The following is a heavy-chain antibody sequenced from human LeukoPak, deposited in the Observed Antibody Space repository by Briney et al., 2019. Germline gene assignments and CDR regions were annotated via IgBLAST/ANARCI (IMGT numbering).Heavy chain of an antibody. J-gene: IGHJ5*02. CDR1: GFTFSIYW. CDR2: IKQDGSEK. D-gene: IGHD6-19*01. V-gene: IGHV3-7*05. Sequence: GRSLRLSCAASGFTFSIYWMNWVRQAPGKGLEWVAYIKQDGSEKYYVDSVKGRFTISRDNAKNLLFLQMNSLRPEDTAVYYCARGRNSGWYYDSWGQGTLVTVSS. CDR3: ARGRNSGWYYDS.